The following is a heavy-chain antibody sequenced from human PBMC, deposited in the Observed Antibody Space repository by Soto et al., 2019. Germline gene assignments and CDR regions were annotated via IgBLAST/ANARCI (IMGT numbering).Heavy chain of an antibody. CDR2: IHYTGKE. Sequence: SYPLSLTLAVSGGSISGSHYHWGWIRQPPGKWLEWIVSIHYTGKEYYNPSLRSRVTIYVDTSKNEFSLNLNSVTAADTAVYYCAITPGIEVAGPDYWGQGTLVTV. J-gene: IGHJ4*02. V-gene: IGHV4-39*01. CDR3: AITPGIEVAGPDY. CDR1: GGSISGSHYH. D-gene: IGHD6-19*01.